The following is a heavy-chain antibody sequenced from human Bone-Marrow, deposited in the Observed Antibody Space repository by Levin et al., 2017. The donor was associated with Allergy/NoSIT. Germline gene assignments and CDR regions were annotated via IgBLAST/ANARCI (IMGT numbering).Heavy chain of an antibody. J-gene: IGHJ5*02. CDR2: INSDGSST. D-gene: IGHD3-3*01. V-gene: IGHV3-74*01. CDR1: GFTFSSYW. CDR3: ARERITIFGVVTLNWFDP. Sequence: GGSLRLSCAASGFTFSSYWMHWVRQAPGKGLVWVSRINSDGSSTSYADSVKGRFTISRDNAKNTLYLQMNSLRAEDTAVYYCARERITIFGVVTLNWFDPWGQGTLVTVSS.